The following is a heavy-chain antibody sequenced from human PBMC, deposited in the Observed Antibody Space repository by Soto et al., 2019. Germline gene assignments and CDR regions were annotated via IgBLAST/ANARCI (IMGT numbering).Heavy chain of an antibody. CDR2: LSDSVGTT. V-gene: IGHV3-23*01. J-gene: IGHJ4*02. CDR1: VFSFGTYT. D-gene: IGHD3-22*01. Sequence: GTLRPSGAVPVFSFGTYTVNWVRQAQGMGLEWVSGLSDSVGTTHYAYSVKGRFTISRDKSKNTLYLQMNNLRAEDTAVYYCAKHLIGGRLQSPFDRWGQGTLVTVSS. CDR3: AKHLIGGRLQSPFDR.